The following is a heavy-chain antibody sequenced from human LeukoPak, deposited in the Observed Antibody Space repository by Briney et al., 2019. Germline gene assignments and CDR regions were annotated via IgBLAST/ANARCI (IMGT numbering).Heavy chain of an antibody. V-gene: IGHV3-11*01. Sequence: LRLSCATSGFTFKNYWMSWLRQAPGKGLEWLSYINIGGTNTHYADSVKGRFTISRDNAKKSLYLEMNNLRAEDTAVYYCATDGAGFDTWGQGVLVTVSS. CDR1: GFTFKNYW. CDR3: ATDGAGFDT. J-gene: IGHJ5*02. CDR2: INIGGTNT.